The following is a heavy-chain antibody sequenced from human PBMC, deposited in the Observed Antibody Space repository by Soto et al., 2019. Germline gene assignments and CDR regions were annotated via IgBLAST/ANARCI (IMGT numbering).Heavy chain of an antibody. Sequence: EVQLVESGGGLVQPGGSLRLSCAASGFTFSNYAMHWVRQAPGKGLEYVSAITGNGGTTYYANSVKGRFTISRDNSKSTLYIQMGSLRAEDMAVYYCATAAFRSYCYDRWGQGTLVTVSS. J-gene: IGHJ1*01. CDR2: ITGNGGTT. D-gene: IGHD1-26*01. V-gene: IGHV3-64*01. CDR3: ATAAFRSYCYDR. CDR1: GFTFSNYA.